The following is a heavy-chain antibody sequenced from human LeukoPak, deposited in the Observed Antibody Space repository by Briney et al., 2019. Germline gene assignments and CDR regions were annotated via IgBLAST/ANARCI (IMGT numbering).Heavy chain of an antibody. CDR3: AREVYSSGWKYYYYGMDV. CDR2: ISSSSSYI. D-gene: IGHD6-19*01. J-gene: IGHJ6*02. V-gene: IGHV3-21*01. CDR1: GFTFSAYG. Sequence: GGSLRLSCAASGFTFSAYGMSWVRQSPRKGLEWVSSISSSSSYIYYADSVKGRFTISRDNAKNSLYLQMNSLRAEDTAVYYCAREVYSSGWKYYYYGMDVWGQGTTVTVSS.